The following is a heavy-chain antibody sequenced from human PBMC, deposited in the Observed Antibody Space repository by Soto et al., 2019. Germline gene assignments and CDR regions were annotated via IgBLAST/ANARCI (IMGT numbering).Heavy chain of an antibody. CDR3: ATPRNITIFGVVTREYYFDY. CDR1: GYTLTELS. V-gene: IGHV1-24*01. D-gene: IGHD3-3*01. CDR2: FDPEDGET. J-gene: IGHJ4*02. Sequence: ASVKVSFKVSGYTLTELSMHWVRQAPGKGLEWMGGFDPEDGETIYAQKFQGRVTMTEDTSTDTAYMELSSLRSEDTAVYYCATPRNITIFGVVTREYYFDYWGQGTLVTVSS.